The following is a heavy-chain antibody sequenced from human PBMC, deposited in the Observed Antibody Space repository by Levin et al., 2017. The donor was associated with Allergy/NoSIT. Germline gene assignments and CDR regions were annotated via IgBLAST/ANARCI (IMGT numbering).Heavy chain of an antibody. CDR1: GFTFSSYG. J-gene: IGHJ4*02. CDR3: AKDGAEGYFDWLLPPHLDY. Sequence: SCAASGFTFSSYGMHWVRQAPGKGLEWVAVISYDGSNKYYADSVKGRFTISRDNSKNTLYLQMNSLRAEDTAVYYCAKDGAEGYFDWLLPPHLDYWGQGTLVTVSS. D-gene: IGHD3-9*01. V-gene: IGHV3-30*18. CDR2: ISYDGSNK.